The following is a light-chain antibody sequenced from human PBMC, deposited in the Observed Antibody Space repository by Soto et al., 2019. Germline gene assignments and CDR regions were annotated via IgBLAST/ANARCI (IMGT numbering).Light chain of an antibody. Sequence: EIVLPQSPGILSLSPGARSTLPGRVSQSLSNNIYLAWYQQKPGQAPRLLIYGASSRATGIPTRFSGSGSGTDFTLTISSLEPEDFAVYYCQQYGNSPQTFGQGTKVDI. V-gene: IGKV3-20*01. J-gene: IGKJ1*01. CDR3: QQYGNSPQT. CDR2: GAS. CDR1: QSLSNNIY.